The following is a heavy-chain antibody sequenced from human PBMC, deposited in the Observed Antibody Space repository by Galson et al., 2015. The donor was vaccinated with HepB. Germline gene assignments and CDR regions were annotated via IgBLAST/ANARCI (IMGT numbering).Heavy chain of an antibody. CDR1: GFTLSSYS. Sequence: SLRLSCAASGFTLSSYSMNWVRQAPGKGLEWVSYISSSSTIYYADSVKGRFTISRDNAKNSLYLQMNSLRAEDTAVYYCARDRAGDYADYFRYGIDVWGQGTTVTVSS. CDR2: ISSSSTI. D-gene: IGHD4-17*01. J-gene: IGHJ6*02. V-gene: IGHV3-48*01. CDR3: ARDRAGDYADYFRYGIDV.